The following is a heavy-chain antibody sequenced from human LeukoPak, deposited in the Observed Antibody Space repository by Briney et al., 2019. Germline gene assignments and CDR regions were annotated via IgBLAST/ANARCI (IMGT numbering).Heavy chain of an antibody. CDR3: AKEETAAADGKKPSVY. CDR1: GFTFSSYA. CDR2: ISGSGGST. J-gene: IGHJ4*02. V-gene: IGHV3-23*01. Sequence: GGSLRLSCSASGFTFSSYAMSWVRQAPGKGLEWISAISGSGGSTYYADSVKGRFTISRDNSKNTLYLQMNSLRAEDTAVYYCAKEETAAADGKKPSVYWGQGTLVTVSS. D-gene: IGHD6-13*01.